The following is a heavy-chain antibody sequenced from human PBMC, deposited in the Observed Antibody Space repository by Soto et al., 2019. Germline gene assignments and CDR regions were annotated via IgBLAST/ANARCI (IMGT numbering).Heavy chain of an antibody. CDR2: INAGNGNT. D-gene: IGHD1-26*01. J-gene: IGHJ4*02. Sequence: QVQLVQSGAEVKKPGASVKVSCEASGYTFTSCAMHWVRQAPGQRLEWMGWINAGNGNTKYSQKFQGRVTITRDTSASTAYMELSSLRSEDTAVYYCARDLGVGAASDYWGQGSLVTVSS. CDR3: ARDLGVGAASDY. V-gene: IGHV1-3*01. CDR1: GYTFTSCA.